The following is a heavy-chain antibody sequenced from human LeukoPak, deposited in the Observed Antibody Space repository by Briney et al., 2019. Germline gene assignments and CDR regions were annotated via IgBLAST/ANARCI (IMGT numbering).Heavy chain of an antibody. CDR3: ASPGEMATNRRPGAFDI. CDR2: ISWNSGSM. Sequence: GGSLRLSCAASGFTFDDYAMHWVRQAPGKGLEWVSGISWNSGSMDYADSVKGRFTISRDNAKNSLYLQMNSLRAEDTAVYYCASPGEMATNRRPGAFDIWGQGTMVTVSS. CDR1: GFTFDDYA. J-gene: IGHJ3*02. D-gene: IGHD5-24*01. V-gene: IGHV3-9*01.